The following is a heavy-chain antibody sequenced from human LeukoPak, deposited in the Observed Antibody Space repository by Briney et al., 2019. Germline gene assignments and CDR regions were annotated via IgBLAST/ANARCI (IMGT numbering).Heavy chain of an antibody. CDR2: ISYDGSNK. V-gene: IGHV3-30*18. Sequence: GALRLSCATSGFTFSNYGMHWVRQAPGKGLEWVAVISYDGSNKYYADSVEGRFTISRDNSKNTLYLQMNSLRPEDAAVYYCANLPLWGQGTLVTVSS. CDR3: ANLPL. J-gene: IGHJ4*02. CDR1: GFTFSNYG.